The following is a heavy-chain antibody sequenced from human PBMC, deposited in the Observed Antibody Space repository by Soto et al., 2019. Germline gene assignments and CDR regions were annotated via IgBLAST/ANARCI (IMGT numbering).Heavy chain of an antibody. V-gene: IGHV4-4*07. CDR3: ARVQQPTRKNWFDP. CDR2: IYTSGST. Sequence: PSETLSLTCTVSGGSISSYYWSWIRQPAGKGLEWIGRIYTSGSTNYNPSLKSRVTMSVDTSKNQFSLKLSSVTAADTAVYYCARVQQPTRKNWFDPWGQGTLVTVSS. D-gene: IGHD6-13*01. J-gene: IGHJ5*02. CDR1: GGSISSYY.